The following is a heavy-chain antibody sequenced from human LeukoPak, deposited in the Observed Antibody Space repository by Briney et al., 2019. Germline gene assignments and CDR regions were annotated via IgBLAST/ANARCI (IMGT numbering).Heavy chain of an antibody. CDR3: ASIDVTSCGY. Sequence: GGSLRLSCAASGFTFKLYWMHWVRQVPGKRPVWVSRINDDGSDTIYADSVRGRFTISRDDAKNTVYLQMNSLRAEDTAVYYCASIDVTSCGYWGQGTLVTVSS. CDR2: INDDGSDT. J-gene: IGHJ4*02. D-gene: IGHD2-2*01. CDR1: GFTFKLYW. V-gene: IGHV3-74*01.